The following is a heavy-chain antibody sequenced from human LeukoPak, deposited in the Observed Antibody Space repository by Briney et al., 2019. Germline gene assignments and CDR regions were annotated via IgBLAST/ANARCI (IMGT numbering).Heavy chain of an antibody. CDR3: ARGSPGTGYFDY. D-gene: IGHD3-10*01. CDR1: GYTFTSYD. Sequence: GASVKVSCKASGYTFTSYDINWVRQATGQGLEWMGWMNPNSGNTGYAQKFQGRVTMTRNTSISTAYMELSSLRSEDTDVYYCARGSPGTGYFDYWGQGTLVTVSS. V-gene: IGHV1-8*01. J-gene: IGHJ4*02. CDR2: MNPNSGNT.